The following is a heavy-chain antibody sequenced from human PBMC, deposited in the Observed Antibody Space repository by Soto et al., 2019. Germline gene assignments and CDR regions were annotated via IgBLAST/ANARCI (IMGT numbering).Heavy chain of an antibody. CDR1: GGSISSYY. CDR3: TRAFGGPAGHITWFDP. Sequence: SETLSLTCTVSGGSISSYYWSWIRQPPGKGLEWIGYIYYSGSTNYNPSLKSRVTISVDTSKNQFSLKLSSVTAADTAVYYCTRAFGGPAGHITWFDPGGQGTLVTVS. CDR2: IYYSGST. V-gene: IGHV4-59*01. J-gene: IGHJ5*02. D-gene: IGHD3-16*01.